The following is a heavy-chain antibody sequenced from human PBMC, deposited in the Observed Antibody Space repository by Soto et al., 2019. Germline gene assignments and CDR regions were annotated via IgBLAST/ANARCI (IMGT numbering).Heavy chain of an antibody. CDR2: MFYSGLT. J-gene: IGHJ6*02. Sequence: ETLTLTCSVSGYSVTSSDYYWAWIRQPPGKGLEWIGSMFYSGLTYYNPSLKSRVTLSVDTSKNQFSVRLNSVTAADTAVYYCAPLSVSLSGPYGIHVWGQGTTVTV. D-gene: IGHD2-15*01. CDR3: APLSVSLSGPYGIHV. V-gene: IGHV4-39*01. CDR1: GYSVTSSDYY.